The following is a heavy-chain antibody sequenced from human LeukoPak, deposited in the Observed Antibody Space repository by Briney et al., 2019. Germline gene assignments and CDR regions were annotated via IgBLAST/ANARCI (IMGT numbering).Heavy chain of an antibody. V-gene: IGHV3-30*18. CDR3: AKSTTGGMDV. J-gene: IGHJ6*02. CDR2: ISYDGRNK. Sequence: GGSLRLSCAASGFTVSTYGMHWVRQAPGKGLEWVAVISYDGRNKYHADSVQGRFTISRDNSKSTLYLQMNSLRAEDTGVYYCAKSTTGGMDVWGQGTTVTVSS. D-gene: IGHD2/OR15-2a*01. CDR1: GFTVSTYG.